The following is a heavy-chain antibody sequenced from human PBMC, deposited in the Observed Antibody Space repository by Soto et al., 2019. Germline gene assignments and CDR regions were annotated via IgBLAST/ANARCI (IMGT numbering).Heavy chain of an antibody. J-gene: IGHJ4*02. Sequence: GSLRLSCAASGFTFSSYGMHWVRQAPGKGLEWVAVISYDGSNKYYADSVKGRFTISRDNSKNTLYLQMNSLRAEDTAVYYCASGPYCTNGVCYGTPFDYWGQGTLVTSPQ. V-gene: IGHV3-30*03. CDR3: ASGPYCTNGVCYGTPFDY. CDR2: ISYDGSNK. CDR1: GFTFSSYG. D-gene: IGHD2-8*01.